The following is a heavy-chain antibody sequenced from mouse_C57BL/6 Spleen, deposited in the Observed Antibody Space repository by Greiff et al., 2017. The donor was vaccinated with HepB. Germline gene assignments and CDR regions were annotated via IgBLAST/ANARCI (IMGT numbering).Heavy chain of an antibody. CDR1: GYTFTSYW. D-gene: IGHD1-1*01. Sequence: VQLQQPGAELVKPGASVKMSCKASGYTFTSYWITWVKQRPGQGLEWIGDIYPGSGSTNYNEKFKSKATLTVDTSSSTAYMQRSSLTSEDSAVYYCALGSRYYAMDYWGQGTSVTVSS. V-gene: IGHV1-55*01. CDR2: IYPGSGST. CDR3: ALGSRYYAMDY. J-gene: IGHJ4*01.